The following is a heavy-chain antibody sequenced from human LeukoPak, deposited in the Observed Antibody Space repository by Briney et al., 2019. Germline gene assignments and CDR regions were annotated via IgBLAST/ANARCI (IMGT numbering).Heavy chain of an antibody. Sequence: GGSLRLSRAASGFTFSSYWMSWVRQAPGKGLEWVANIKQDGSEKYYVDSVKGRFTISRDNAKNSLYLQMNSLRAEDTAVYYCARGPDGYCSSTSCYGGGYYFDYWGQGTLVTVSS. D-gene: IGHD2-2*01. V-gene: IGHV3-7*01. J-gene: IGHJ4*02. CDR1: GFTFSSYW. CDR3: ARGPDGYCSSTSCYGGGYYFDY. CDR2: IKQDGSEK.